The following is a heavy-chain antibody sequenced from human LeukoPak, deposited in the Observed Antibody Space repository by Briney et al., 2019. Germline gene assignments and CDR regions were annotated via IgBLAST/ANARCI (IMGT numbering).Heavy chain of an antibody. D-gene: IGHD1-1*01. CDR2: IKQDGSEK. CDR3: ARDLILGTNWYFDL. CDR1: GFTFSSYW. Sequence: GGSLRLPCAASGFTFSSYWMSWVRQAPGKGLEWVANIKQDGSEKYYVDSVKGRFTISRDNAKNSLYLQMNSLRAEDTAVYYCARDLILGTNWYFDLWGRGTLVTVSS. V-gene: IGHV3-7*03. J-gene: IGHJ2*01.